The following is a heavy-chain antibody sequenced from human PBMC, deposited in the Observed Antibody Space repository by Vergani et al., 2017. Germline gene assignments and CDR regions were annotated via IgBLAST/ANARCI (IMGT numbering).Heavy chain of an antibody. D-gene: IGHD5-18*01. CDR1: GYTFTGYY. CDR3: ARDHAMVTGYYYYMDV. Sequence: QVQLVQSGAEVKKPGASVKVSCKASGYTFTGYYMHWVRQAPGQGLEWMGWINPNSGGTNYAQKFQGWVTMTRDTSISTAYMELSRLRSDDTAVYYCARDHAMVTGYYYYMDVWGKGTTVTVSS. CDR2: INPNSGGT. V-gene: IGHV1-2*04. J-gene: IGHJ6*03.